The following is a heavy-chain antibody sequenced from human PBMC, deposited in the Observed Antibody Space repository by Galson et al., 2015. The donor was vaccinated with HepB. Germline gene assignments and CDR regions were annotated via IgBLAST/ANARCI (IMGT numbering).Heavy chain of an antibody. D-gene: IGHD2-8*01. CDR3: AKGLSMDYYYYMDV. V-gene: IGHV3-23*01. J-gene: IGHJ6*03. CDR2: ISGSGSST. Sequence: SLRLSCAASGFTFSSYAMNWVRQAPGKGLEWVSSISGSGSSTYYADSVKGRFTISRDISESTLYLQMKSLKAEDTAVYYCAKGLSMDYYYYMDVWGKGTPLIVSS. CDR1: GFTFSSYA.